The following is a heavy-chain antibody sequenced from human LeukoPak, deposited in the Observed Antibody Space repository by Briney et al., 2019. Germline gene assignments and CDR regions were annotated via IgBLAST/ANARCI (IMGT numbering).Heavy chain of an antibody. Sequence: GGSLKISCKGSGYSFTSYWIGWVRQMPGKGLEWMGIIYPGDSDTRYSPSFQGQVTISADKSISTAYLQWSSLKASDTAMYYCARNLVAGGGYYYGMDVWGQGTTVTVSS. CDR1: GYSFTSYW. CDR2: IYPGDSDT. D-gene: IGHD6-6*01. J-gene: IGHJ6*02. CDR3: ARNLVAGGGYYYGMDV. V-gene: IGHV5-51*01.